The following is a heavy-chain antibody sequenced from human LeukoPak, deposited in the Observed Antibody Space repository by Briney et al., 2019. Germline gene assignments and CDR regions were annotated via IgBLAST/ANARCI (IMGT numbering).Heavy chain of an antibody. Sequence: GGSLSLSCAASGFTFSSYSMNWVRQAPGKGLEWVSYITSGGSTIYYADSVKGQFTISRDNAKNSLYLQMNSLRAEDTAVYYCASAMATVRALINWGQGTLVTVSS. CDR2: ITSGGSTI. D-gene: IGHD3-10*01. CDR3: ASAMATVRALIN. V-gene: IGHV3-48*04. J-gene: IGHJ4*02. CDR1: GFTFSSYS.